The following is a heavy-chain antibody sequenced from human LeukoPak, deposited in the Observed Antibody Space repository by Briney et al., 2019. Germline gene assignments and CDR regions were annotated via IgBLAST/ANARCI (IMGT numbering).Heavy chain of an antibody. CDR2: ISSSGDT. CDR3: AKDAVGATAYYFDY. Sequence: GGSLRLSCAASGFTFTSYAMTWVRQAPGKGLEWISAISSSGDTYYAGSVKGRFTISRDNSKNTLYLQMNSLRAEDTAVYYCAKDAVGATAYYFDYWGQGTLVTVSS. V-gene: IGHV3-23*01. CDR1: GFTFTSYA. D-gene: IGHD1-26*01. J-gene: IGHJ4*02.